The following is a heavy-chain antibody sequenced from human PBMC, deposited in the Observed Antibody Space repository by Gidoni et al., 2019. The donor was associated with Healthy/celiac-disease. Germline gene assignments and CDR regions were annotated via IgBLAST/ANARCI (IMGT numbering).Heavy chain of an antibody. CDR2: INHSGST. CDR3: ARGRRITMIVVTYTKSGFDY. Sequence: GLEWIGEINHSGSTNYNPSLKSRVTISVDTSKYQFSLKLSSVTAADTAVYYCARGRRITMIVVTYTKSGFDYWGQGTLVTVSS. J-gene: IGHJ4*02. V-gene: IGHV4-34*01. D-gene: IGHD3-22*01.